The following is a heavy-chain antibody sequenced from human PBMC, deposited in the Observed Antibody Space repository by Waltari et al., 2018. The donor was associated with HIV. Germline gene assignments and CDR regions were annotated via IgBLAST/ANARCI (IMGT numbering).Heavy chain of an antibody. J-gene: IGHJ4*02. D-gene: IGHD3-10*01. CDR2: VIPMLDKA. CDR1: GGNFMSYS. Sequence: QVQLVQSGAEVQKPGASVKVSCKASGGNFMSYSINWVRQAPGQGLEWVGRVIPMLDKAHYAEKMQGRVTITADKSTNTAYMELRSLRLEDTGVYFCASARETMGVDFESWGQGTLVTFSS. V-gene: IGHV1-69*02. CDR3: ASARETMGVDFES.